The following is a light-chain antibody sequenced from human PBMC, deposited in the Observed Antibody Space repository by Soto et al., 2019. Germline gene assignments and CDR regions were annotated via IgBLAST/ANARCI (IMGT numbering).Light chain of an antibody. CDR1: QDITDY. J-gene: IGKJ4*01. Sequence: DFQMTQSPSSLSASVGDRVTITCQASQDITDYLHWYQQKPGKAPRLLIYDASNLETGVPSRFSGSGSGTDFTFTISSLQPEDTATYYCQQSEALVLSFGGGTKVEI. CDR2: DAS. CDR3: QQSEALVLS. V-gene: IGKV1-33*01.